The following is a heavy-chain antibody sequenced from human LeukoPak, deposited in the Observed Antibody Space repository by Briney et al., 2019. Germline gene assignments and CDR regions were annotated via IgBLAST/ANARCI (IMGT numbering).Heavy chain of an antibody. Sequence: GGSLRLSCAASGFXFSNYWIHWVRQGPGKGLMWVSRISGDGSISHYADSVKGRFTISRDNAKNTVYLQMNSLRADDTAVYYCVRLLDFDYWGQGTLVTVSS. J-gene: IGHJ4*02. D-gene: IGHD2-15*01. CDR2: ISGDGSIS. CDR1: GFXFSNYW. CDR3: VRLLDFDY. V-gene: IGHV3-74*01.